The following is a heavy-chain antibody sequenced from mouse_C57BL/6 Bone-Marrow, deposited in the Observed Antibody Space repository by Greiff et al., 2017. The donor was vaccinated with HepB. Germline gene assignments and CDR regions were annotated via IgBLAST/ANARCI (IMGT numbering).Heavy chain of an antibody. CDR1: GFTFSNYW. CDR3: TEGLLVWYFDV. D-gene: IGHD2-3*01. Sequence: EVKLMESGGGLVQPGGSMKLSCVASGFTFSNYWMNWVRQSPEKGLEWVAQIRLKSDNYATHYAESVKGRFTISRDDSKSSVYLQMNNLRAEDTGIYYCTEGLLVWYFDVWGTGTTVTVSS. V-gene: IGHV6-3*01. J-gene: IGHJ1*03. CDR2: IRLKSDNYAT.